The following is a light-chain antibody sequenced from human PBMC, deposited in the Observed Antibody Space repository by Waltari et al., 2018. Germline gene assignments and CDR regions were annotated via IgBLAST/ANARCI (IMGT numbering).Light chain of an antibody. J-gene: IGLJ2*01. V-gene: IGLV2-23*02. CDR2: EVN. CDR3: CSYAGNNVSV. CDR1: SSDVGRYNL. Sequence: HSALTQPASVSGSPGQSITISCTGTSSDVGRYNLVSWYQHHPGKVPKFISFEVNKRPSGVSARFSGSKSGNTASLTISGLQADDEAHYYCCSYAGNNVSVFGGGTVLTVL.